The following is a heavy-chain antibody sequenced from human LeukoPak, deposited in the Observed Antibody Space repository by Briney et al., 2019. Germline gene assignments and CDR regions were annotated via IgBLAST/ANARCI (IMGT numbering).Heavy chain of an antibody. Sequence: GGSLTLSCAASGFTSSDYGMSWVRQAPGKGPEWVSAISGTRGKTYYADSVKGRFTISRDNSKNTLYLEMKSLRVEDTAIYYCARADYSGSGSYVDWGQGTLVTVSS. CDR1: GFTSSDYG. J-gene: IGHJ4*02. D-gene: IGHD3-10*01. CDR2: ISGTRGKT. CDR3: ARADYSGSGSYVD. V-gene: IGHV3-23*01.